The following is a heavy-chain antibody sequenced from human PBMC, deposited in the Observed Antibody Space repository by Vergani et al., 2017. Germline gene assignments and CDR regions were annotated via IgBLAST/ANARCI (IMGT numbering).Heavy chain of an antibody. J-gene: IGHJ6*03. CDR2: ISGSGGST. V-gene: IGHV3-23*04. D-gene: IGHD6-6*01. CDR1: GFTFSSYA. Sequence: EVQLVESGGGLVQPGGSLRLSCAASGFTFSSYAMSWVRQAPGKGLEVVSAISGSGGSTYYADSVKGRFTISRDNSKNTLYLKMNSLRAEDTAVYYCARGGYSSSPYYYYYYMDVWGKGTTVTVSS. CDR3: ARGGYSSSPYYYYYYMDV.